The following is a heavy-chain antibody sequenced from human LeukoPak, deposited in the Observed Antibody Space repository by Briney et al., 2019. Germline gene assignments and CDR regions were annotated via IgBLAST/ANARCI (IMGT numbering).Heavy chain of an antibody. D-gene: IGHD1-26*01. J-gene: IGHJ4*02. Sequence: RASVKVSCKASGYTFTSYYMHWVRQAPGQGLEWMGIINPSGGSTSYAQKFQGRVTMTRDMSTSTVYMELSSLRSEDTAVYYCARRSYAVGATKNGRYDYWGQGTLVTVSS. CDR3: ARRSYAVGATKNGRYDY. CDR1: GYTFTSYY. V-gene: IGHV1-46*01. CDR2: INPSGGST.